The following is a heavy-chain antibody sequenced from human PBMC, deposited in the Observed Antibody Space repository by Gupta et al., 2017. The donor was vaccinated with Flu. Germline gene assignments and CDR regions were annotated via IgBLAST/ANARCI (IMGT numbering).Heavy chain of an antibody. J-gene: IGHJ5*01. CDR1: GFTFSGYA. Sequence: EVQLLESGGGLVQPGGSLTLSCVASGFTFSGYAMTWVRQAPGKGLEWVEIVSGRGGGTDHADSVKGRFTIARDNYKNTVYLQMNRWSDEDTAIYYWAKDHRYDSSGDYYDSWGQGTLVTVSS. CDR3: AKDHRYDSSGDYYDS. D-gene: IGHD3-22*01. V-gene: IGHV3-23*01. CDR2: VSGRGGGT.